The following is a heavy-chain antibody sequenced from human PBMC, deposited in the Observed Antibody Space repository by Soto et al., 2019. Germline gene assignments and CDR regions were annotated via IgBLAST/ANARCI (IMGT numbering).Heavy chain of an antibody. J-gene: IGHJ4*02. D-gene: IGHD6-13*01. CDR3: ARRRAGYSISWYPDY. V-gene: IGHV3-48*03. CDR2: ISSSGSTI. Sequence: EVQLVESGGGLVQPGGSLRLSCAASGFTFSSYEINWVRQAPGKGLEWVSYISSSGSTIYYADSVKGRFTISRDNAKNSLYLQMNSLRAEDTAVYYCARRRAGYSISWYPDYWGQGTLVTVSS. CDR1: GFTFSSYE.